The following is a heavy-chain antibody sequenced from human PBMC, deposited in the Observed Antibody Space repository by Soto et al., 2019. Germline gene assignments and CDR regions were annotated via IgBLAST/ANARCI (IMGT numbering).Heavy chain of an antibody. D-gene: IGHD2-2*01. V-gene: IGHV4-34*01. CDR1: GGSFSDFY. J-gene: IGHJ3*02. Sequence: QVQLQQWGAGLLKPSETLSLTCAVYGGSFSDFYWNCIRQPPGKGLEWIGEINHSGSTSYNPSLKSRVSISVDPSKHQISLKLTAVTAADTAVYYCARGPRVVWVVPTAQRDVFDIWGQGTMVTVSS. CDR2: INHSGST. CDR3: ARGPRVVWVVPTAQRDVFDI.